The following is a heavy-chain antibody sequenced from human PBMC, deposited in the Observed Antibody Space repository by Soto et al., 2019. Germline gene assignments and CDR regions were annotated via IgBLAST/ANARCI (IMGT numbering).Heavy chain of an antibody. J-gene: IGHJ3*01. CDR2: IYYDGGT. V-gene: IGHV4-61*01. CDR3: ARVLPGIAAAYDAFDV. Sequence: SETLSLTCTVSGDYVISATYYWSWIRQPPGKGLEWIGYIYYDGGTTYNSSLKSRVTISTETSRSQLSLQLTSATPADTAVYYRARVLPGIAAAYDAFDVWGQGTMVTVSS. CDR1: GDYVISATYY. D-gene: IGHD6-13*01.